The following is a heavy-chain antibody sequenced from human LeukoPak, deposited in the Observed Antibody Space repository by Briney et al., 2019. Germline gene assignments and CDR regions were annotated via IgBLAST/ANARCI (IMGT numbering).Heavy chain of an antibody. CDR3: ARDSYSSSWYSLFDY. J-gene: IGHJ4*02. CDR2: MNYDGSST. Sequence: GGSLRLSCAASGLTLSNYWMHWVRQAPGKGLVWVSRMNYDGSSTTYADSVKGRFTISRDNAKNTLYLQMNSLRAEDTAVYYCARDSYSSSWYSLFDYWGQGTLVTVSS. D-gene: IGHD6-13*01. V-gene: IGHV3-74*03. CDR1: GLTLSNYW.